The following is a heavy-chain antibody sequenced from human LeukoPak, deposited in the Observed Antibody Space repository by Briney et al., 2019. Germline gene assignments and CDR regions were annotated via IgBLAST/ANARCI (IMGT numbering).Heavy chain of an antibody. D-gene: IGHD6-6*01. CDR1: GGSFSGYY. CDR2: INHSGST. Sequence: PSETLSLTCAVYGGSFSGYYWSWIRQPPGKGLEWIGEINHSGSTNYNPSLKSRVTISVDTSKNQFSLKLSSVTAADTAVYYCARVASSREVDAFDIWGQGTMVTVSS. V-gene: IGHV4-34*01. CDR3: ARVASSREVDAFDI. J-gene: IGHJ3*02.